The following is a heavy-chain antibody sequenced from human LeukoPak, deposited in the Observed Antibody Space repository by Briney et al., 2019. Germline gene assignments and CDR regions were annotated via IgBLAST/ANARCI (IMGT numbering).Heavy chain of an antibody. Sequence: TSETLSLTCTVSGASISTSRDYWGWIRQPPGKGLEWIVSIYYIGDTYYNPSLKSRVTMSLDMSKNQFSLKLSSVTAADTAVYYCARDPTVVTPHDAFDIWGQGTMVTVSS. CDR1: GASISTSRDY. V-gene: IGHV4-39*07. J-gene: IGHJ3*02. CDR3: ARDPTVVTPHDAFDI. CDR2: IYYIGDT. D-gene: IGHD4-23*01.